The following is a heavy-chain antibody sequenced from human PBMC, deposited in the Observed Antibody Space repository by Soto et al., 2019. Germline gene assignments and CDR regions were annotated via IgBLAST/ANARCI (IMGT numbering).Heavy chain of an antibody. Sequence: QVQLQESGPGLVKPSQTLSLTCTVSGGSISSGGYYWSWIRQHPAKGLEWIGYIYYSGSTSYNPSINTRVTISLNTSKNQFSLKLTSVTAADTAVYYCARSVFPWGQGTLVTVSS. CDR2: IYYSGST. CDR1: GGSISSGGYY. V-gene: IGHV4-31*03. CDR3: ARSVFP. J-gene: IGHJ5*02.